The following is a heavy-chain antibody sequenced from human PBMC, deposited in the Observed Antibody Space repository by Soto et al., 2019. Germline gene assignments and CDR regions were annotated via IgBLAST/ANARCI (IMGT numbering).Heavy chain of an antibody. CDR2: INPNSGGT. CDR1: GYTFTGYY. D-gene: IGHD3-10*01. J-gene: IGHJ3*02. V-gene: IGHV1-2*02. CDR3: ARGRITMVRDGASDI. Sequence: GASVKVSCKASGYTFTGYYMHWVRQAPGQGLEWMGWINPNSGGTNYAQKFQGRVTMTRDTSISTAYMELSRLRSDDTAVYYCARGRITMVRDGASDIWGQGTMVTVSS.